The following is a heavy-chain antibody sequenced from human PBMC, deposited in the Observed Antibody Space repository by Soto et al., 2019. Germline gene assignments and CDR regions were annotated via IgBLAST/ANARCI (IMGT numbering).Heavy chain of an antibody. V-gene: IGHV3-33*01. Sequence: GGSLRLSCAASGFTFSSYGMHWVRQAPGKGLEWVAVICYDGSNKYYADSVKGRFTISRDNSKNTLYLQMNSLRAEDTAVYYCARGRILEGGIDYWGQGTLVTVSS. CDR1: GFTFSSYG. D-gene: IGHD3-16*01. CDR2: ICYDGSNK. J-gene: IGHJ4*02. CDR3: ARGRILEGGIDY.